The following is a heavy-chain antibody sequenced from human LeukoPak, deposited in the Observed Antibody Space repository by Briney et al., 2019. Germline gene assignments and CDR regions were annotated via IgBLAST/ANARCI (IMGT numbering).Heavy chain of an antibody. Sequence: AGSLRLSCAASGFTFSSYCMHWVRQAPGEGLEWVAFIRYDGSNKYYADSVKGRFTISRDNSKNTLYLQMNSLRAEDTAVYYCAKGYGSGYYYYGMDVWGQGTTVTVSS. CDR2: IRYDGSNK. CDR1: GFTFSSYC. V-gene: IGHV3-30*02. D-gene: IGHD3-10*01. CDR3: AKGYGSGYYYYGMDV. J-gene: IGHJ6*02.